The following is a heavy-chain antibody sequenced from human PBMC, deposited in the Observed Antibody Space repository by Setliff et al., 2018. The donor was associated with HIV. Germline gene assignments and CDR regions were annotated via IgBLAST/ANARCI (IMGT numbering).Heavy chain of an antibody. J-gene: IGHJ6*02. CDR2: ISSSGSTI. D-gene: IGHD5-12*01. V-gene: IGHV3-48*03. Sequence: AGGSLRLSCAASGFPFSSYEMNWVRQAPGKGLEWVSYISSSGSTIYYADSVKGRFTISRDNTKNSLYLQMNSLRAEDTAVYYCARGSGYDKGAYHYYYGMDAWGQGTTVTVSS. CDR3: ARGSGYDKGAYHYYYGMDA. CDR1: GFPFSSYE.